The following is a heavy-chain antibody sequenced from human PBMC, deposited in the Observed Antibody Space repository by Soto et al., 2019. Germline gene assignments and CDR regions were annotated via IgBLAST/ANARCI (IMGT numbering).Heavy chain of an antibody. D-gene: IGHD2-21*02. Sequence: QVQLVESGGGVVQPGRSLRLSCAASGFTFSSYGMHWVHQAPGKGLEWVAVISYDGSNKYYADSVKGRFTISRDNSKNTLYLQMNSLRGEDTAVYYCSKGDCGGDCYSFDAFDIWGQGTMVTVSS. V-gene: IGHV3-30*18. CDR3: SKGDCGGDCYSFDAFDI. CDR2: ISYDGSNK. J-gene: IGHJ3*02. CDR1: GFTFSSYG.